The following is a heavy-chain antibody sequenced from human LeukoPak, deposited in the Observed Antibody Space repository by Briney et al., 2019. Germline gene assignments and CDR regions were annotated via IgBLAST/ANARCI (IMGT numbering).Heavy chain of an antibody. V-gene: IGHV3-23*01. J-gene: IGHJ5*02. CDR1: GFTFRNFA. CDR3: AKDIELFMS. Sequence: GGSLRLSCAASGFTFRNFAMSWVRQAPGKGLEWVSGLSHGGTRTFYAASVKGRLTISRDDSNSTLFLQMDNLRVEDTATYCAKDIELFMSWGQGTLVIVSS. CDR2: LSHGGTRT. D-gene: IGHD1-26*01.